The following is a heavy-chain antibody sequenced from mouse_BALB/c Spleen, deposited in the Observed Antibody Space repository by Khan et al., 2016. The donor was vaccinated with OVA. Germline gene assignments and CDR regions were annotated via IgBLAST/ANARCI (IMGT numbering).Heavy chain of an antibody. CDR2: ISTYYGDS. CDR1: GYIFTDFS. J-gene: IGHJ3*01. V-gene: IGHV1S137*01. CDR3: ARGGGNDRFAY. Sequence: VQLQESGAELVRPGVSVKISCKGSGYIFTDFSMHWVKRSLAKSLEWIGVISTYYGDSIYNQNFKDKATLTVDKSSSTAYMELARLTSEDSAIYYCARGGGNDRFAYWGQGTLVTVSA. D-gene: IGHD2-2*01.